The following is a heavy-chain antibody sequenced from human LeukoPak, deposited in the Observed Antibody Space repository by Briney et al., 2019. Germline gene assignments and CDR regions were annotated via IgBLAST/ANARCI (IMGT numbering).Heavy chain of an antibody. J-gene: IGHJ3*02. Sequence: PGGSLRLSCAASRFTVSRNYMNWVRQAPGKGLEWVSVIYSGGRTYYADSVKGRFTISRDNSKNTLYLQMNSLRAEDTAVYYCAKEGGVLLWFGELFNDAFDIWGQGTMVTVSS. CDR2: IYSGGRT. CDR1: RFTVSRNY. CDR3: AKEGGVLLWFGELFNDAFDI. D-gene: IGHD3-10*01. V-gene: IGHV3-53*01.